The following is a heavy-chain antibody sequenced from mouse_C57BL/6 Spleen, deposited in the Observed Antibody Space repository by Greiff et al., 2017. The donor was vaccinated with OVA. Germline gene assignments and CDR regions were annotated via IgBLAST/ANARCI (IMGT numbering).Heavy chain of an antibody. CDR1: GYTFTSYW. V-gene: IGHV1-50*01. CDR2: IDPSDSYT. J-gene: IGHJ2*01. CDR3: ARYLVVADY. D-gene: IGHD1-1*01. Sequence: QVQLQQPGAELVKPGASVKLSCKASGYTFTSYWMQWVKQRPGQGLEWIGEIDPSDSYTNYNQKFKGKATLTVDTSSSTAYMQLSSLTSEDSAVYYCARYLVVADYWGQGTTLTVSS.